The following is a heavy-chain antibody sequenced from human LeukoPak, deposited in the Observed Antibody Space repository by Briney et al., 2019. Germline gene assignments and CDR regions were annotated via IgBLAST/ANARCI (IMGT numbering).Heavy chain of an antibody. D-gene: IGHD6-19*01. CDR1: GFTFSSYG. CDR2: ISYDGSNK. CDR3: VIAVADVGFDY. V-gene: IGHV3-30*03. Sequence: GRSLRLSCAASGFTFSSYGMHWVRQAPGKGLEWVAVISYDGSNKYYADSVKGRFTISRDNSKNTLYLQMNSLRAEDTAVYYCVIAVADVGFDYWGQGTLVTVSS. J-gene: IGHJ4*02.